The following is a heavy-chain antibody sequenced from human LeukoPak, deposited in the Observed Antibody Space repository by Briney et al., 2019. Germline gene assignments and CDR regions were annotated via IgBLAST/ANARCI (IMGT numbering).Heavy chain of an antibody. D-gene: IGHD5-24*01. V-gene: IGHV1-46*01. CDR3: ARIRDGYNDAYDI. J-gene: IGHJ3*02. Sequence: ASVKVSCKASGYTFTNSYIHWVRQAPGQILEWMGLINPDGGNTNYAQNFQGRVTLTRDTSTSTVYMELSSLRSEDTAIYYCARIRDGYNDAYDIWGQGTVVTVPS. CDR2: INPDGGNT. CDR1: GYTFTNSY.